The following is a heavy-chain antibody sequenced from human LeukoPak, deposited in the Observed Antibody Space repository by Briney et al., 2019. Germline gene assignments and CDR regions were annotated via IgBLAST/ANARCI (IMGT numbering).Heavy chain of an antibody. CDR2: IYVDGRT. CDR3: ARRGDGGRSFDY. J-gene: IGHJ4*02. CDR1: GFTVSTTC. D-gene: IGHD4-23*01. Sequence: PGGSLRLSCAASGFTVSTTCMSWVRQAPGKGLEWVSLIYVDGRTYYADSVKGRFTISRDNSKNTLYLQVNSLRAEDTAVYYCARRGDGGRSFDYWGQGTLVTVSS. V-gene: IGHV3-53*01.